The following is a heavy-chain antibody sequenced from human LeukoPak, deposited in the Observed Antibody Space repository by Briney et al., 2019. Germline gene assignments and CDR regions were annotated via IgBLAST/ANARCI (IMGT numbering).Heavy chain of an antibody. Sequence: GGSLRLSCAASGLTLSNAWMSWVRQAPGKGLEWVGFIRSKAYGGTTQYAASVKGRFSISRDDSKSIAYLQMSSLKTEDTAVYYCTRVRSGNDFDYWGQGTLVTVSS. J-gene: IGHJ4*02. CDR2: IRSKAYGGTT. CDR3: TRVRSGNDFDY. D-gene: IGHD3-10*01. CDR1: GLTLSNAW. V-gene: IGHV3-49*04.